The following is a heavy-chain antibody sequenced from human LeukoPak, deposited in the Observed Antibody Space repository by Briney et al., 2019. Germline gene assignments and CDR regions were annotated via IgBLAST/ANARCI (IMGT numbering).Heavy chain of an antibody. V-gene: IGHV3-48*02. CDR3: TRDNIAAASGNY. D-gene: IGHD6-13*01. J-gene: IGHJ4*02. Sequence: GGSLRLSCAASGFTSRTYSMNWVRQAPGKGLEWISYISSDSSIIYYADSVKGRFTISRDNAKNSLFLQMNSLTDGDTAVYYCTRDNIAAASGNYWGQGTLVTVSS. CDR2: ISSDSSII. CDR1: GFTSRTYS.